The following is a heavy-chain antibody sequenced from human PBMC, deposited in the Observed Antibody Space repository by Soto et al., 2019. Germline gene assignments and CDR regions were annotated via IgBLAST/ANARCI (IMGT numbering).Heavy chain of an antibody. CDR2: IDPSDSQT. Sequence: GESLKISCKGSGYSFAGYWITWVRPKPGKGLEWMGRIDPSDSQTYYSPSFRGHVTISVTKSITTVFLQCSRLRASDTAMYYCARQIYDSDTGPNFPYSFDSWGQGTPVTVSS. CDR3: ARQIYDSDTGPNFPYSFDS. D-gene: IGHD3-22*01. V-gene: IGHV5-10-1*01. J-gene: IGHJ4*02. CDR1: GYSFAGYW.